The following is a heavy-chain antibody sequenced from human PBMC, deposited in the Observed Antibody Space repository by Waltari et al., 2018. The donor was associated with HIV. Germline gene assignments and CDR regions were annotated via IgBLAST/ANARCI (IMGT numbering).Heavy chain of an antibody. D-gene: IGHD2-2*01. J-gene: IGHJ5*02. CDR3: ARKEWGYCSSTSCYSYWFDP. Sequence: GYNWSWIRQPPGKGLEWIGEINHSGSTNYNPSLKSRVTISVDTSKNQFSLNLSSVTAADTAVYYCARKEWGYCSSTSCYSYWFDPWGQGTLVTVSS. CDR2: INHSGST. V-gene: IGHV4-34*01. CDR1: GYN.